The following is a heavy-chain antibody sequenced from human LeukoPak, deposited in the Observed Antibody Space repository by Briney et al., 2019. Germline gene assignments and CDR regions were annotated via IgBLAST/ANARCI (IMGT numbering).Heavy chain of an antibody. J-gene: IGHJ4*02. V-gene: IGHV4-4*02. CDR1: GGSISSRNW. Sequence: KPSETLSLTCAVSGGSISSRNWWTWVRQPPGKGLEWVGEIFHSGSTNSNPSLKSRVTISVDTSKNQFSLKLSSVTAADTAVYYCARQLPQEVTTLSNWGQGTLVTVSS. D-gene: IGHD4-17*01. CDR2: IFHSGST. CDR3: ARQLPQEVTTLSN.